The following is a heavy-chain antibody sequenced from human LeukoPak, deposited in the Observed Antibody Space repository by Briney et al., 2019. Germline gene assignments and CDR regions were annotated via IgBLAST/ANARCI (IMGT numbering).Heavy chain of an antibody. CDR1: GGSFSDDY. D-gene: IGHD1-26*01. V-gene: IGHV3-23*01. J-gene: IGHJ4*02. CDR2: ISGSAGGT. Sequence: ETLSLTCTVYGGSFSDDYWSWVRQPPGEGLQWVSVISGSAGGTYYADSVKGRFTISRDNSKNTLYLQMNSLRAEDTAVYYCAKGYSGSYFTYLDYWGQGTLVPVSS. CDR3: AKGYSGSYFTYLDY.